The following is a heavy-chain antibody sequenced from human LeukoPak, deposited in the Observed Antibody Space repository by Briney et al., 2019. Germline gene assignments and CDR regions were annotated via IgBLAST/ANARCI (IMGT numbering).Heavy chain of an antibody. CDR2: ISSSSFI. V-gene: IGHV3-21*01. D-gene: IGHD3-10*01. J-gene: IGHJ3*02. CDR1: GFTFSTYG. Sequence: PGGSLRLSCAASGFTFSTYGIHWVRQAPGKGLEWVSSISSSSFIYYEDSVKGRFTISRDNAKNSLYLQMNSLRAEDTAVYYCARDNRYYGSGTQSDAFDIWGQGTMVTVSS. CDR3: ARDNRYYGSGTQSDAFDI.